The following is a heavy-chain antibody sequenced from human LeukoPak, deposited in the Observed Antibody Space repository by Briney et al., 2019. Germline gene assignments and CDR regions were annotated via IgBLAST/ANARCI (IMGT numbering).Heavy chain of an antibody. D-gene: IGHD6-19*01. CDR1: GFAFSVYA. V-gene: IGHV3-23*01. CDR2: INANSGTT. J-gene: IGHJ5*01. CDR3: AKPISGGLAVTADWFHP. Sequence: GGSLRLSCTASGFAFSVYAMSWLRQPPGKGLEWVSTINANSGTTSYADSVRGRFTISRDNSKNTLYLQLNTLRADDTATYYCAKPISGGLAVTADWFHPWGQGTLVVVSS.